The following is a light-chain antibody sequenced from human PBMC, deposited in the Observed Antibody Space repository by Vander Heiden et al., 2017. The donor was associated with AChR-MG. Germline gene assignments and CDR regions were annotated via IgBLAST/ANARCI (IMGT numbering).Light chain of an antibody. CDR2: EAS. Sequence: EIVLTQSPGTLSLSPGERATLSCRASQSVSSSYLAWYQQKPGQAPRLLIYEASIRASGIPDRFSGRGSATDFTLTISRLDPDDFAMYYCQQYGTSRTFGQGTKVEIK. V-gene: IGKV3-20*01. CDR1: QSVSSSY. CDR3: QQYGTSRT. J-gene: IGKJ1*01.